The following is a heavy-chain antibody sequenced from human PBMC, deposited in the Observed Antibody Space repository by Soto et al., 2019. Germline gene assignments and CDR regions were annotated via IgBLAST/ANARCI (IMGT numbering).Heavy chain of an antibody. Sequence: SETLSLTCAVYGGSFSGYYWSWIRQPPGKGLEWIGEINHSGSTNYNPSLKSRVTISVDTSKNQFSLKLSSVTAADTAVYYCARGCPSILTLYYYYGMDVWGQGTTVTVSS. CDR2: INHSGST. CDR3: ARGCPSILTLYYYYGMDV. D-gene: IGHD3-9*01. J-gene: IGHJ6*02. V-gene: IGHV4-34*01. CDR1: GGSFSGYY.